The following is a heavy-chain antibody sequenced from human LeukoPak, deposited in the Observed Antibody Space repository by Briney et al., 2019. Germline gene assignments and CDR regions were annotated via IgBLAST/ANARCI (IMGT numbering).Heavy chain of an antibody. D-gene: IGHD1-1*01. CDR3: ARGTTDDY. CDR2: INPSGGST. J-gene: IGHJ4*02. CDR1: GYTFTSYY. Sequence: ASVKVSCKPSGYTFTSYYTDWVRQATGQGLEWIGVINPSGGSTRYAQKLQGRVTMTGDASTRTVYMELSSLTSADTAVYYCARGTTDDYWGQGTPVTVSS. V-gene: IGHV1-46*04.